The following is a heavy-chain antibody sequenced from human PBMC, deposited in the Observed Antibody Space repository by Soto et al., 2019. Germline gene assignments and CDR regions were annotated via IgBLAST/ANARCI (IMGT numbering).Heavy chain of an antibody. J-gene: IGHJ6*02. Sequence: ASVKVSCKASGYTFTSYAMHWVRQAPGQRLEWMGWINAGNGTTNYAQKFQGRVTITADESTSTAYMELRSLRSEDTAVYYCARTQGDTLFWDYGMDVWGQGTTVTVSS. D-gene: IGHD3-3*01. CDR3: ARTQGDTLFWDYGMDV. CDR1: GYTFTSYA. V-gene: IGHV1-3*01. CDR2: INAGNGTT.